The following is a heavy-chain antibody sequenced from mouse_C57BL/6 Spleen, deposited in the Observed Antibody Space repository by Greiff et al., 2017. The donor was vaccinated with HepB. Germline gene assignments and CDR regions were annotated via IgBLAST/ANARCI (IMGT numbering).Heavy chain of an antibody. CDR1: GYSFTGYY. J-gene: IGHJ2*01. Sequence: EVQLQQSGPELVKPGASVKISCKASGYSFTGYYMNWVKQSPEKSLEWIGEINPSTGGTTYNQKFKAKATLTVDKSSSTAYMQLKSLTSEDSAVYYCARSSVYYYGSSPDYWGQGTTLTVSS. CDR3: ARSSVYYYGSSPDY. D-gene: IGHD1-1*01. V-gene: IGHV1-42*01. CDR2: INPSTGGT.